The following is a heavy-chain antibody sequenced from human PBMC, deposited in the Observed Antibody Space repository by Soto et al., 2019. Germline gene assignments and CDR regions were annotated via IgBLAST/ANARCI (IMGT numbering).Heavy chain of an antibody. CDR2: IIPIFGTA. D-gene: IGHD2-2*01. CDR1: GGTFSSYA. V-gene: IGHV1-69*12. CDR3: ARGLGYCISTSCYPLGY. J-gene: IGHJ4*02. Sequence: QVQLVQSGAEVKKPGSSVKVSCKASGGTFSSYAISWVRQAPGQGLEWMGGIIPIFGTANYAQKFQGRVTITADESTSTAYMELSSLRSEDTALYYCARGLGYCISTSCYPLGYWGQGTLVTVSS.